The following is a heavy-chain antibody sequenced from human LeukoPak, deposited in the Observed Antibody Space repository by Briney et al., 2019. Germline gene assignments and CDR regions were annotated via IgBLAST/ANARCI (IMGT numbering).Heavy chain of an antibody. Sequence: QSGGSLRLSCAASGFTFSSYGMHWVRQAPGKGLEWVAVISYDGSNKYYADSVKGRFTISRDNSKNTLHLQMNSLRAEDTAVYYCAKDMTTTVYYYYGMDVWGQGTTVTVSS. CDR2: ISYDGSNK. V-gene: IGHV3-30*18. D-gene: IGHD1-1*01. CDR1: GFTFSSYG. J-gene: IGHJ6*02. CDR3: AKDMTTTVYYYYGMDV.